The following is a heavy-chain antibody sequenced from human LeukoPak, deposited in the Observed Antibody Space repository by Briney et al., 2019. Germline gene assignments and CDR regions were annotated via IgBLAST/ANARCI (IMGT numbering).Heavy chain of an antibody. CDR1: GGSISSGGYY. CDR3: ARDPRDCSSTSCGI. J-gene: IGHJ3*02. D-gene: IGHD2-2*01. Sequence: PSETLSLTCTVSGGSISSGGYYWSWIRQPPGKGLEWIGYIYHSGSTYYNPSLKSRVTISVDRSKNQFSLKLSSVTAADTAVYYCARDPRDCSSTSCGIWGQGTMVTVSS. V-gene: IGHV4-30-2*01. CDR2: IYHSGST.